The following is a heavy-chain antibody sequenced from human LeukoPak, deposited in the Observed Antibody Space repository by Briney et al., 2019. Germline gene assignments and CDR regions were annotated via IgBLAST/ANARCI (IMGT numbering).Heavy chain of an antibody. Sequence: PSETLSLTCTVSGGSISSYYWSWIRQPPGKGLGWIGYIYYSGSTNYNPSLKSRVTISVDTSKNQFSLKLSSVTAADTAVYYCARAKVNDFWSGYDYYYGMDVWGQGTTVTVSS. D-gene: IGHD3-3*01. CDR2: IYYSGST. V-gene: IGHV4-59*01. J-gene: IGHJ6*02. CDR3: ARAKVNDFWSGYDYYYGMDV. CDR1: GGSISSYY.